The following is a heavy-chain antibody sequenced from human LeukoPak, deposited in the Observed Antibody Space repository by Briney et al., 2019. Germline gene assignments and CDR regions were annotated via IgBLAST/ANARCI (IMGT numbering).Heavy chain of an antibody. V-gene: IGHV4-34*01. J-gene: IGHJ4*02. Sequence: SETLSLTCAVYGGPFSGYYRSWIRQPPGKGLEWIGEINHSGSTNYNPSLKSRVTISVDTSKNQFSLKLSSVTAADTAVYYCARYRGSSGWSWWGQGTLVTVSS. D-gene: IGHD6-19*01. CDR3: ARYRGSSGWSW. CDR2: INHSGST. CDR1: GGPFSGYY.